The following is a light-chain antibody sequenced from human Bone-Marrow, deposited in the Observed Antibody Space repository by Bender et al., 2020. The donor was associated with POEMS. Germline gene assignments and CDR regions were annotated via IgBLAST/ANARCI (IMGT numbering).Light chain of an antibody. Sequence: QSALTQPASVSGSPGQSITISCTGTSSDVGGYNHVSWYQQHPGKVPRVVIYDDIKRPSGVSDRFSGSKAGNTASLTVSGLQSDDEADYYCCSYAGSNTWVFGGGTKLTVL. CDR2: DDI. CDR1: SSDVGGYNH. V-gene: IGLV2-23*01. J-gene: IGLJ3*02. CDR3: CSYAGSNTWV.